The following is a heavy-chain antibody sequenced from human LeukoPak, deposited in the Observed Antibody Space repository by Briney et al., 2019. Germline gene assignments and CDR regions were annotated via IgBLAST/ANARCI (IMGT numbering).Heavy chain of an antibody. J-gene: IGHJ4*02. CDR2: MSYDGSKK. CDR1: GFTFSTYG. V-gene: IGHV3-30*18. Sequence: GGSLRLSCAASGFTFSTYGMHWVRQAPGKGLEWVAVMSYDGSKKYYADSVKGRFTISRDNSKNTLYLQMNSLRAEDTAVYYCAKGFEIFDSAYDLRVLDYWAREPWSPSPQ. CDR3: AKGFEIFDSAYDLRVLDY. D-gene: IGHD5-12*01.